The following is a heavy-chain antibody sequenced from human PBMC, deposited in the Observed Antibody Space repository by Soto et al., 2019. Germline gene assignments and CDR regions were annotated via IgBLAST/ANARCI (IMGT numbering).Heavy chain of an antibody. CDR2: IIPIFGTA. D-gene: IGHD3-22*01. CDR1: GGTFNNYA. J-gene: IGHJ4*02. Sequence: ASVKVSCKASGGTFNNYAISWVRQAPGQGLEWMGGIIPIFGTANYAQKFQGRVTITADESTSTAYMELRSLRSEDTAVYYCARGVHYDRSRYYYFYWGQGTLVTVSS. CDR3: ARGVHYDRSRYYYFY. V-gene: IGHV1-69*13.